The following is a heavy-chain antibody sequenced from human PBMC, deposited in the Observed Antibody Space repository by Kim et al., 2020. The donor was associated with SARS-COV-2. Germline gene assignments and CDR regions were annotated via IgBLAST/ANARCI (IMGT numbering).Heavy chain of an antibody. J-gene: IGHJ4*02. V-gene: IGHV4-34*01. D-gene: IGHD1-20*01. CDR3: ARRRAVVISHNGNFDY. CDR1: GGSFSGYY. Sequence: SETLSLTCAVYGGSFSGYYWSWIRQPPGKGLEWIGEINHSGSTNYNPSLKSRVTISVDTSKNQFSLKLSSVTAADTAVYYCARRRAVVISHNGNFDYWGQGTLVTVSS. CDR2: INHSGST.